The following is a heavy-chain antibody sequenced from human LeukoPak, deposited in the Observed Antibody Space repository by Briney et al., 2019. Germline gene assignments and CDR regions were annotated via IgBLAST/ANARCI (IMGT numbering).Heavy chain of an antibody. CDR1: GFTFSSYS. CDR3: ARDFYGDYILPYYYYYYGMDV. J-gene: IGHJ6*02. CDR2: ISSSSSTI. D-gene: IGHD4-17*01. Sequence: PGGSLRLSCAASGFTFSSYSMNWVRQAPGKGLEWVSYISSSSSTIYYADSVKGRFTISRDNAKNSLYLQMNSLRDEDTAVYYCARDFYGDYILPYYYYYYGMDVWGQGTTVTVSS. V-gene: IGHV3-48*02.